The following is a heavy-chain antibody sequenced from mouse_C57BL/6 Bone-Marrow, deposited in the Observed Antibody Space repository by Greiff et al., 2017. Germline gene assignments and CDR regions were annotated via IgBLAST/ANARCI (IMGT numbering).Heavy chain of an antibody. V-gene: IGHV1-5*01. Sequence: VHVKQSGTLLARPGASVKMSCQTSGYTFTRYWMHWVKQRPGQGLEWIGAIYPGNSDTSYNQKFKGKAKLTAVTSASTAYMELSSLTNEDSAVYYCTRDWVAWFAFWGQGTRVTVSA. D-gene: IGHD4-1*01. CDR1: GYTFTRYW. CDR2: IYPGNSDT. CDR3: TRDWVAWFAF. J-gene: IGHJ3*01.